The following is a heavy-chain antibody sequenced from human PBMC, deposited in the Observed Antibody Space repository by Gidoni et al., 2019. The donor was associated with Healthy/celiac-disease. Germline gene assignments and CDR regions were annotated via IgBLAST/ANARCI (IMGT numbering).Heavy chain of an antibody. J-gene: IGHJ4*02. CDR1: GFTFSSYS. D-gene: IGHD3-10*01. CDR3: ARDQDLDSRFGELRRLDY. Sequence: EVQLVESGGGLVQPGGSLRLSCAASGFTFSSYSLNWVRQAPGKGLEWVSYISSSSSTIYYAYSVKGRFTISRDNAKNSLYLQMNSLRAEDTAVYYCARDQDLDSRFGELRRLDYWGQGTLVTVSS. V-gene: IGHV3-48*01. CDR2: ISSSSSTI.